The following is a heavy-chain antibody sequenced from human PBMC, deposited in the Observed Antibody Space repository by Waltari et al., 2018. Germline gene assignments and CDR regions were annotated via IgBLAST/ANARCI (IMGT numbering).Heavy chain of an antibody. D-gene: IGHD3-22*01. CDR2: ISYDGSNK. J-gene: IGHJ4*02. V-gene: IGHV3-30*18. CDR1: GFTFSSYG. CDR3: AKDINYYDSSGPFDY. Sequence: QVQLVESGGGVVQPGRSLRLSCAASGFTFSSYGMHWVSQAPGKGLEWVAVISYDGSNKYYADSLKGRFTISRDNSKNTLYLQMNSLRAEDTAVYYCAKDINYYDSSGPFDYWGQGTLVTVSS.